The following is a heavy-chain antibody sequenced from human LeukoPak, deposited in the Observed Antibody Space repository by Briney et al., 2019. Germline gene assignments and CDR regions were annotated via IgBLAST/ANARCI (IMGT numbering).Heavy chain of an antibody. D-gene: IGHD6-13*01. Sequence: GGSLRLSCAASGFTFSNYWMTWARQAPGKGLEWVATIKPDGSEEYYVDSVKGRFTISRDNAKNSLYLQMNSLRAEDTAVYYCAKPSRSSSNEYWGQGTLVTVSS. J-gene: IGHJ4*02. CDR1: GFTFSNYW. CDR3: AKPSRSSSNEY. V-gene: IGHV3-7*05. CDR2: IKPDGSEE.